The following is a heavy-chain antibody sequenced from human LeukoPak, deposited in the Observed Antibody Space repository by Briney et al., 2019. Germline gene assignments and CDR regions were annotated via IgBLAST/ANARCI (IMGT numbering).Heavy chain of an antibody. J-gene: IGHJ4*02. D-gene: IGHD1-14*01. CDR2: LYSGGTT. V-gene: IGHV3-66*01. Sequence: GGSLRLSCVASGFIVSNNYMSWVRQAPGKGLEWVSVLYSGGTTEYADSVKGRFTISRDNSKNTVYLQMNSLRAADTAVYYCARDRNFPPSCSDYWGQGTLVTVSS. CDR3: ARDRNFPPSCSDY. CDR1: GFIVSNNY.